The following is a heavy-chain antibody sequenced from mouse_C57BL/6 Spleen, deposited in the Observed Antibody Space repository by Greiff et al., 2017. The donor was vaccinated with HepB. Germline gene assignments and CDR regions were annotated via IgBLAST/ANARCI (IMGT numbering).Heavy chain of an antibody. CDR3: ARGASIYYDYGGFAY. CDR2: INYDGSST. J-gene: IGHJ3*01. Sequence: DVTLVESAGGLVQPGSSMKLSCTASGFTFRDYYMAWVRQVPEKGLEWVAHINYDGSSTYSLDSLKSRFIISRDTAKNILYLQMSSLKTEDTATYYGARGASIYYDYGGFAYWGQGTLVTVSA. CDR1: GFTFRDYY. D-gene: IGHD2-4*01. V-gene: IGHV5-16*01.